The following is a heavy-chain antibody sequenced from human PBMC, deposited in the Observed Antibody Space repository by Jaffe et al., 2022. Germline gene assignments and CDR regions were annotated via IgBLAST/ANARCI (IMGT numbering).Heavy chain of an antibody. D-gene: IGHD4-17*01. CDR1: GFTFSSYG. J-gene: IGHJ6*03. V-gene: IGHV3-30*02. Sequence: QVQLVESGGGVVQPGGSLRLSCAASGFTFSSYGMHWVRQAPGKGLEWVAFIRYDGSNKYYADSVKGRFTISRDNSKNTLYLQMNSLRAEDTAVYYCAKVSSSDYGDYSDIYYYYMDVWGKGTTVTVSS. CDR2: IRYDGSNK. CDR3: AKVSSSDYGDYSDIYYYYMDV.